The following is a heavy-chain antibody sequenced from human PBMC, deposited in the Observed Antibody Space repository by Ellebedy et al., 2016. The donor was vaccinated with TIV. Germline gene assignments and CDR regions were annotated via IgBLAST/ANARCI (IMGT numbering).Heavy chain of an antibody. CDR2: IDPNGSAK. D-gene: IGHD1-26*01. V-gene: IGHV3-7*01. J-gene: IGHJ4*02. CDR1: GFTFKNYW. CDR3: ARDKEVGATRLDY. Sequence: GGSLRLSXVASGFTFKNYWMNWVRQAPGKGLEWVANIDPNGSAKTYVDSVKGRFTISRDNTKNSLYLQMNSLRAEDTAVYYCARDKEVGATRLDYWGQGTLVTVSS.